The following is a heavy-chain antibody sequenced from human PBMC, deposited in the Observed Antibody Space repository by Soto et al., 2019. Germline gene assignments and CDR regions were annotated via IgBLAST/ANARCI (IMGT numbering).Heavy chain of an antibody. D-gene: IGHD7-27*01. Sequence: VWSLRLSCTASLFSFSDFYMSWILHTPGRGLEWISFISNRGTYTKYADSVQGRFTISRDNAQNALFLQMNSLRAEDTGVYYCAKTQTGTFDYFDYWGLGTLVTVPQ. CDR3: AKTQTGTFDYFDY. CDR1: LFSFSDFY. J-gene: IGHJ4*02. V-gene: IGHV3-11*03. CDR2: ISNRGTYT.